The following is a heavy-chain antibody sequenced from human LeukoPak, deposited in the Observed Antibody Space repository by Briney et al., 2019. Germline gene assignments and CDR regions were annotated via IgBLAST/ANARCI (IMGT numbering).Heavy chain of an antibody. CDR2: ISGSGGST. Sequence: GGSLRLSCAASGFTFRNYAMSWVRQAPGKGLEWVSAISGSGGSTYYADSVKGRFIISRDNSKNTVHLQMNSLRAEDTAVYYCAKEGPKSIAATGYYMDVWGKGTTVTISS. D-gene: IGHD6-25*01. V-gene: IGHV3-23*01. CDR1: GFTFRNYA. J-gene: IGHJ6*03. CDR3: AKEGPKSIAATGYYMDV.